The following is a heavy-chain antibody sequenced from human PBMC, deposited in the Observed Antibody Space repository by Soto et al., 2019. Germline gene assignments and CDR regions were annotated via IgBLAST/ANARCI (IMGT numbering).Heavy chain of an antibody. CDR1: GFTFSNYA. Sequence: EVHLLESGGGWVQPGGSLRLSCAASGFTFSNYAMTWVRQTPGKGLEWVSEISGSGGTTYSADSVKGRFTISRDNSKNTLYLQMNSLRAEDTAVYYCARCLLAWYSGLDYWGQGTLVTVSS. J-gene: IGHJ4*02. CDR3: ARCLLAWYSGLDY. D-gene: IGHD1-26*01. CDR2: ISGSGGTT. V-gene: IGHV3-23*01.